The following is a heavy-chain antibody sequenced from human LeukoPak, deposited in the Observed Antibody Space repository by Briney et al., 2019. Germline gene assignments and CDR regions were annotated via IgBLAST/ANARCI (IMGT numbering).Heavy chain of an antibody. CDR3: ARHGEQRLIYFDY. CDR2: IYYSGST. CDR1: GGSFSGYY. J-gene: IGHJ4*02. D-gene: IGHD6-25*01. V-gene: IGHV4-59*08. Sequence: PSETLSLTCAVYGGSFSGYYWSWIRQPPGKGLEWIGYIYYSGSTNYNPSLKSRVTISVDTSKNQFSLRLSSVTAADTALYYCARHGEQRLIYFDYWGQGTLVTVSS.